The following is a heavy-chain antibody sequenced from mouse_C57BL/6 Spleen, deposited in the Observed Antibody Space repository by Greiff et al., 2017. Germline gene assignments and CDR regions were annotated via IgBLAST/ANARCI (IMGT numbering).Heavy chain of an antibody. Sequence: QVQLQQPGAELVKPGASVKLSCKASGYTFTSYWMHWVKQRPGRGLEWIGRIDPNSGGTKYNEKFKSKATLTVDKPSSTAYVQLSSLTSEDSAVYYCASENDYDGEAWFAYWGQGTLVTVSA. CDR1: GYTFTSYW. V-gene: IGHV1-72*01. CDR2: IDPNSGGT. J-gene: IGHJ3*01. D-gene: IGHD2-4*01. CDR3: ASENDYDGEAWFAY.